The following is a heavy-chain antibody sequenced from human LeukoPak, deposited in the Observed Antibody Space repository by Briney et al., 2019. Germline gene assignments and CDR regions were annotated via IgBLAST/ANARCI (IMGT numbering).Heavy chain of an antibody. CDR1: GGTFSSYA. J-gene: IGHJ4*02. V-gene: IGHV1-69*05. CDR2: IIPIFGTA. D-gene: IGHD5-18*01. Sequence: SVKVSCKASGGTFSSYAISWVRQAPGQGLEWMGGIIPIFGTASYAQKFQGRATMTRDMSTSTVYMELKSLRSEDTAVYYCARGAQVGYTYGAFDYWGQGTLVTVSS. CDR3: ARGAQVGYTYGAFDY.